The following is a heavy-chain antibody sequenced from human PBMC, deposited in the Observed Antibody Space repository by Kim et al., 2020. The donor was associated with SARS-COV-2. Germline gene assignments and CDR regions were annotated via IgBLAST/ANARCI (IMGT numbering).Heavy chain of an antibody. D-gene: IGHD6-13*01. CDR2: ISWSGGST. Sequence: GGSLRLSCAASGFTFSTYALSWVRQAPGKGLEWVSTISWSGGSTYYADSVKGRFTISRDKSKNTLYLQMDSLRAEDTAVYYCAKGTIAVASGYYFGMYLWGQGTTVTVSS. CDR3: AKGTIAVASGYYFGMYL. CDR1: GFTFSTYA. V-gene: IGHV3-23*01. J-gene: IGHJ6*02.